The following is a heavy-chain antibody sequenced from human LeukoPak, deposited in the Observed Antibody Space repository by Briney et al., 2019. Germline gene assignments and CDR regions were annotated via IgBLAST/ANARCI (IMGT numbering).Heavy chain of an antibody. Sequence: PGGSLRLSCATSGFTFSNYAMHWVRQAPGKGLEWVAIIGYDGSNRYYGDSVKGRFTIYRDNSVNTLYLKMNNLRADDTAIYYCARTAFRSKDFDYWGQGTLVTVSP. J-gene: IGHJ4*02. CDR3: ARTAFRSKDFDY. D-gene: IGHD2-15*01. V-gene: IGHV3-33*03. CDR2: IGYDGSNR. CDR1: GFTFSNYA.